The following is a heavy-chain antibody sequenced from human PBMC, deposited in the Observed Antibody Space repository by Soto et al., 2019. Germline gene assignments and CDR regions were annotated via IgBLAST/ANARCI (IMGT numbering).Heavy chain of an antibody. CDR3: ARDSGYDDDY. J-gene: IGHJ4*02. V-gene: IGHV3-48*01. Sequence: EVQLVESGGGLVKRGGSLRLSCTASGFTFSSYSMNWVRQAPGKGLEWVSYISSSSSTIYYADSVKGRFTISRDNAKNSLYLQMNSLRAEDTAVYYCARDSGYDDDYWGQGTLVTVSS. CDR2: ISSSSSTI. CDR1: GFTFSSYS. D-gene: IGHD5-12*01.